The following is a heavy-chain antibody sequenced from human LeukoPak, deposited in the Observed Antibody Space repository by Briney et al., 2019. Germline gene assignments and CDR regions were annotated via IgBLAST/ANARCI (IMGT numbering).Heavy chain of an antibody. CDR2: INHSGST. J-gene: IGHJ6*03. CDR1: GGSFSGYY. Sequence: SETLSLTCAVSGGSFSGYYWSWIRQPPGKGLEWIGEINHSGSTNYNPSLKSRVTISVDTSKNQFSLKLSSVTAADTAVYYCAGSSPNPLGELSPYYYYYMDVWGKGTTVTVSS. D-gene: IGHD3-16*02. V-gene: IGHV4-34*01. CDR3: AGSSPNPLGELSPYYYYYMDV.